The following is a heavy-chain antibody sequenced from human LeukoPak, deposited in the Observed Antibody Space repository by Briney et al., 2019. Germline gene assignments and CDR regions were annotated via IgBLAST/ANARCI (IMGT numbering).Heavy chain of an antibody. Sequence: PGRSLRLSCAASGFTFSSYAMHWVRQAPGKGLEWVAVISYDGSNKYYADSVKGRFTISRDNSKNTLYLQMNSLRAEDTAVYYCATLPAATRHYFDYWGQGTLVTVSS. CDR1: GFTFSSYA. D-gene: IGHD2-2*01. CDR2: ISYDGSNK. V-gene: IGHV3-30-3*01. CDR3: ATLPAATRHYFDY. J-gene: IGHJ4*02.